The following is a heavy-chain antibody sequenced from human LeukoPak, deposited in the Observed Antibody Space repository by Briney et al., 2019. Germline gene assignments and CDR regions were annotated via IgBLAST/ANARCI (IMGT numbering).Heavy chain of an antibody. J-gene: IGHJ4*02. CDR1: EFTFSSYA. Sequence: PGGSLRLSCADSEFTFSSYAMHWVRQAPGKGLEWVAVISYDGSNKYYADSVKGRFTISRDNSKNTLYLQMNSLRAEDTAVYYCASSTEGGEFDYWGQGTLVTVSS. CDR2: ISYDGSNK. V-gene: IGHV3-30-3*01. D-gene: IGHD3-16*01. CDR3: ASSTEGGEFDY.